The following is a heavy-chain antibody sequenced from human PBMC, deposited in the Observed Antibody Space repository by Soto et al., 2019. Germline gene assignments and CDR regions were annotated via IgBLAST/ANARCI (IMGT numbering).Heavy chain of an antibody. J-gene: IGHJ4*02. D-gene: IGHD6-13*01. CDR2: ISGSGGST. V-gene: IGHV3-23*01. CDR1: GFTFSSYA. Sequence: GGSLRLSCAASGFTFSSYAMSWVRQAPGKGLEWVSAISGSGGSTYYADSVKGRFTISRDNSKNTLYLQMNSLRAEDTAVYYCAKDRRYSSSCIHFDYWGQGTLVTVSS. CDR3: AKDRRYSSSCIHFDY.